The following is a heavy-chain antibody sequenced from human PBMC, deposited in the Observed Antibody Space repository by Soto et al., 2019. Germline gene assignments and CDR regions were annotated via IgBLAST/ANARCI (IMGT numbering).Heavy chain of an antibody. D-gene: IGHD3-16*01. CDR2: ISSSSSYI. V-gene: IGHV3-21*01. CDR1: GFTFSSYS. Sequence: GGSLRLSCAASGFTFSSYSMNWVRQAPGKGLEWVSSISSSSSYIYYADSVKGRFTISRDNAKNSLYLQMNSLRAEDTAVYYCARVMGYDYIWGSFDYWGQGTLVTVSS. J-gene: IGHJ4*02. CDR3: ARVMGYDYIWGSFDY.